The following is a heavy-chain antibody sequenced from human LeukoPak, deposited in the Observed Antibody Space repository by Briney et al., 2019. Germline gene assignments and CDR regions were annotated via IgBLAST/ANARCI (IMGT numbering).Heavy chain of an antibody. Sequence: GGSPRLSCAASGFTFSSYSMNWVRQAPGKGLEWVSSISSSSNYIYYADSLKGRFTISRDNAKNSLYLQMNSLRAEDTAVYYCAREVSLGYFDYWGQGTLVTVSS. CDR1: GFTFSSYS. CDR2: ISSSSNYI. J-gene: IGHJ4*02. V-gene: IGHV3-21*01. CDR3: AREVSLGYFDY.